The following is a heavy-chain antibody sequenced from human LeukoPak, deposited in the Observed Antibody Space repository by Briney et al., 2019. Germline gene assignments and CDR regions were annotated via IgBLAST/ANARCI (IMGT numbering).Heavy chain of an antibody. CDR2: ISGSGGST. CDR3: TKPQTYYDSSLGY. Sequence: TGGSLRLSCAASGFTFSSYAMSWVRQAPGKGLEWVSAISGSGGSTYYADSVKGRFTISRDNSKNTLYLQMNSLRAEDTAVYYCTKPQTYYDSSLGYWGQGTLVTVSS. J-gene: IGHJ4*02. D-gene: IGHD3-22*01. CDR1: GFTFSSYA. V-gene: IGHV3-23*01.